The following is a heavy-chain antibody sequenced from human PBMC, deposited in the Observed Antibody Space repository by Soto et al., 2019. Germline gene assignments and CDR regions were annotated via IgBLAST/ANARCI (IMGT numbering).Heavy chain of an antibody. CDR1: GGSMGNYY. Sequence: QVQLQESGPGLVKPSETLSLTCTVSGGSMGNYYWFWIRQPAGKGLEWIGRVSSSGNTNDNPSLKSRATMSIDTSRTQFSLRLSSVTAADTAVYYCARADYDILTGSYAMDVWGQGTTVTVSS. CDR2: VSSSGNT. J-gene: IGHJ6*02. V-gene: IGHV4-4*07. CDR3: ARADYDILTGSYAMDV. D-gene: IGHD3-9*01.